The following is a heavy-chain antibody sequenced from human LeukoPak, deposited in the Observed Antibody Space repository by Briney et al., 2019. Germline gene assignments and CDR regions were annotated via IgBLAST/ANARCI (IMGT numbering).Heavy chain of an antibody. Sequence: GGSLRLSCAASGFTFSTYGMSWVRQAPGKGLEWVSAISGSGDSTYYADSVKGRFTISRDNSKNTLCLRMNSLRAEDTAVYYCAKEIWPTVTTPGHTHFDYWGQGTLVTVSS. CDR3: AKEIWPTVTTPGHTHFDY. J-gene: IGHJ4*02. V-gene: IGHV3-23*01. CDR1: GFTFSTYG. CDR2: ISGSGDST. D-gene: IGHD4-17*01.